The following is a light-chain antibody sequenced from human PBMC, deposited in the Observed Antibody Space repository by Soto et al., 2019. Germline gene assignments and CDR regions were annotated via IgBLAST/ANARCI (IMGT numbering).Light chain of an antibody. J-gene: IGLJ1*01. CDR2: NTN. CDR3: ELYFGSGIGV. V-gene: IGLV8-61*01. Sequence: QTVVTQGPSFSVSPGGTVTLTCGFTSGSVSTNYYPSWYQQTPGQAPRTLIYNTNTRSSGVPDRFSGSILGNKAALTITGAQADDESDYYCELYFGSGIGVFGSGTKLTVL. CDR1: SGSVSTNYY.